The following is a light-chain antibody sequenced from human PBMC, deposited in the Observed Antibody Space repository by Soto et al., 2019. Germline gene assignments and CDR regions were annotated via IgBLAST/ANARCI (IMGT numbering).Light chain of an antibody. CDR3: QQYAGSRIT. V-gene: IGKV3-20*01. Sequence: EIVLTQSPGTLSLSPGERATLSCRASQSISSKLAWYQQKPGQAPRLLISGASSRATGIPDRFSGSGSGTDFSLAISRLEAEDFALHYCQQYAGSRITFGQGTRLEIK. CDR2: GAS. J-gene: IGKJ5*01. CDR1: QSISSK.